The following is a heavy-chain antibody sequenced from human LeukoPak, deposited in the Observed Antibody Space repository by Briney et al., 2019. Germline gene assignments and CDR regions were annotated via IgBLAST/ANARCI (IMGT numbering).Heavy chain of an antibody. CDR2: INSSSRNI. Sequence: GGSLRLSCAASGFTFSRYSMNWVRQAPGKGLEWVSSINSSSRNIYYAHSVKGRFTISRDNAKNSLYLQMNSLRAEDTAVYYCARDYEGVAAIYFDCWGQGTLVTASS. D-gene: IGHD5-24*01. J-gene: IGHJ4*01. V-gene: IGHV3-21*01. CDR3: ARDYEGVAAIYFDC. CDR1: GFTFSRYS.